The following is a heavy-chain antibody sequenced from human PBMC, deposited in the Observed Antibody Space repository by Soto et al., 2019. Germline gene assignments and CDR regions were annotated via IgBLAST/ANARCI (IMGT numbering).Heavy chain of an antibody. Sequence: ASVKVSCKASGYTFTGYYMHWVRQAPGQGLEWMGWINPNSGGTNYAQKFQGWVTMTRDTSISTAYMELSRLRSDDTAVYYCARGFMDTAMVRGGTFDYWGQRTLVTVSS. CDR1: GYTFTGYY. D-gene: IGHD5-18*01. J-gene: IGHJ4*02. V-gene: IGHV1-2*04. CDR2: INPNSGGT. CDR3: ARGFMDTAMVRGGTFDY.